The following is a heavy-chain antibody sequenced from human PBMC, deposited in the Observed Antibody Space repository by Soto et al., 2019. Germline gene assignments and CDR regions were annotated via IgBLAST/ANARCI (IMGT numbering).Heavy chain of an antibody. Sequence: ASVKVSCKASGGTFSSYAISWVRQAPGQGLEWMGGIIPIFGTANYAQKFQGRVTITADESTSTAYMELSSLRSEDTAVYYCARLWHYYDSSGSTRDYWGQGTLVTVSS. D-gene: IGHD3-22*01. J-gene: IGHJ4*02. V-gene: IGHV1-69*13. CDR1: GGTFSSYA. CDR2: IIPIFGTA. CDR3: ARLWHYYDSSGSTRDY.